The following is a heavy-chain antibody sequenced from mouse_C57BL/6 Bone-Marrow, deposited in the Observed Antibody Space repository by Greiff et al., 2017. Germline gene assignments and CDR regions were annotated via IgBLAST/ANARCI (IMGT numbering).Heavy chain of an antibody. Sequence: QVQLQQPGTELVKPGASVKLSCKASGYTFTSYWMNWVKQRPGQGLEWIGNINPGNGGTNYNEKFKSKATLTVDKSSSTAYMQLSSLTSEDSAVYYCARWVGDYAMDYWGQGTSVTVSS. CDR1: GYTFTSYW. V-gene: IGHV1-53*01. CDR3: ARWVGDYAMDY. D-gene: IGHD1-1*01. J-gene: IGHJ4*01. CDR2: INPGNGGT.